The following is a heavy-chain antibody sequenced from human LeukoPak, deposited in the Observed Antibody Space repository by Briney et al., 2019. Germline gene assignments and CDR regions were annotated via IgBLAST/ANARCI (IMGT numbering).Heavy chain of an antibody. CDR1: GFTFSSYA. CDR2: IYYSGST. CDR3: ARATPTYCGGDCYSHYFDY. J-gene: IGHJ4*02. D-gene: IGHD2-21*01. Sequence: GSLRLSCVASGFTFSSYAMSWVRQAPGKGLEWIGYIYYSGSTNYNPSLKSRVIISVDTSKNQFSLKLSSVTAADTAVYYCARATPTYCGGDCYSHYFDYWGQGTLVTVSS. V-gene: IGHV4-59*01.